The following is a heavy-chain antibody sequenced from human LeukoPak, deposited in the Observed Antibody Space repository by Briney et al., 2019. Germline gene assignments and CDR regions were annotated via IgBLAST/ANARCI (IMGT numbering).Heavy chain of an antibody. Sequence: SVKVSCKASGGTFSSYAISWGRQAPGQGLEWMGGIIPIFGTANYAQKFQGRVTITTDESTSTAYMELSSLRSEDTAVYYCARKDFWSGYLGYWGQGTLVTVSS. CDR3: ARKDFWSGYLGY. V-gene: IGHV1-69*05. CDR1: GGTFSSYA. CDR2: IIPIFGTA. J-gene: IGHJ4*02. D-gene: IGHD3-3*01.